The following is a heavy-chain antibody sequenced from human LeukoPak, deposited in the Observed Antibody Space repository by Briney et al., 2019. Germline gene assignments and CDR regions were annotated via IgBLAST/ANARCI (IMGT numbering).Heavy chain of an antibody. CDR2: LGISGDYA. CDR3: AKDLGVRGVPAAFDY. CDR1: GFTLSSYA. Sequence: GGSLRLSCVASGFTLSSYAVSWVRQAPGKGLQWVSSLGISGDYAWYAGSVKGRFTISRDNSKNTLYLQMNSLRAEDTAVYYCAKDLGVRGVPAAFDYWGQGTLVTVSS. J-gene: IGHJ4*02. D-gene: IGHD3-10*01. V-gene: IGHV3-23*01.